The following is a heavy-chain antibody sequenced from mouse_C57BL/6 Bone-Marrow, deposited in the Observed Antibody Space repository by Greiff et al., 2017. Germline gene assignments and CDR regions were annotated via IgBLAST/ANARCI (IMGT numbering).Heavy chain of an antibody. J-gene: IGHJ1*03. CDR3: ALYYYPYVDV. D-gene: IGHD1-1*01. CDR2: IYPRDGST. V-gene: IGHV1-85*01. CDR1: GYTFTSYD. Sequence: QVPLQQSGPELVKPGASVKLSCKASGYTFTSYDLNWVKQRPGQGLSWIGWIYPRDGSTKSNEKFKGKSTLTVDTSSSTAYMDLHSLTSEDSAFYFCALYYYPYVDVWGTVTTVTVSS.